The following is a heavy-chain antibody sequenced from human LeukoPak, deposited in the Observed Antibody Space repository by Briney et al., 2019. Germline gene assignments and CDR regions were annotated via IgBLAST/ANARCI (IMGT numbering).Heavy chain of an antibody. J-gene: IGHJ4*02. CDR2: IYYSGST. CDR3: AISGGFGYYYLDS. V-gene: IGHV4-59*08. Sequence: PSETLSLTCTVSGGSISSYYWSWIRQPPGKGLEWIGYIYYSGSTNYNPSLKSRVTVSVDTSKNQFSLKLSSVTAADTAVYYCAISGGFGYYYLDSWGQGILVTVSS. D-gene: IGHD3-10*01. CDR1: GGSISSYY.